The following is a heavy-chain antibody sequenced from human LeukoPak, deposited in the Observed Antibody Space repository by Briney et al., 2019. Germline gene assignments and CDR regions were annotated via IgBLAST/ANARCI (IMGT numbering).Heavy chain of an antibody. CDR3: ASNGYSSSFQSFDY. CDR2: ISAYNGNT. D-gene: IGHD6-13*01. J-gene: IGHJ4*02. Sequence: ASVKVSCKASGYTFTSYGISWVRQAPGQGLEWMGWISAYNGNTNYAQKLQGRVTMTTDTSTSTAYMELRSLRSEDTAVYYCASNGYSSSFQSFDYWGQGTLVTVSS. V-gene: IGHV1-18*01. CDR1: GYTFTSYG.